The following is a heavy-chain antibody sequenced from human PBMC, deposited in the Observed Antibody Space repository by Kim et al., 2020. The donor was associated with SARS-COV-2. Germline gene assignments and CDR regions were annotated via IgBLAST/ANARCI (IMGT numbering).Heavy chain of an antibody. V-gene: IGHV1-2*02. CDR2: INPNSGGT. J-gene: IGHJ6*02. D-gene: IGHD3-9*01. Sequence: ASVKVSCKASGYTFTGYYMHWVRQAPGQGLEWMGWINPNSGGTNYAQKFQGRVTMTRDTSISTAYMELSRRKSDDTAVYYCEREQETSSQILTGYRRVYYYGMGVWGQGTTVTVSS. CDR3: EREQETSSQILTGYRRVYYYGMGV. CDR1: GYTFTGYY.